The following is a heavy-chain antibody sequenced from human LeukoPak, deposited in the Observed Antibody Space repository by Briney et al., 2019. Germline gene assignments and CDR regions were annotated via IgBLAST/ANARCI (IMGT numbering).Heavy chain of an antibody. CDR2: IYHSGST. V-gene: IGHV4-38-2*02. CDR1: GYSISSGYY. J-gene: IGHJ4*02. D-gene: IGHD6-13*01. Sequence: SETLSLTCTVSGYSISSGYYWGWIRQPPGKGLEWIGSIYHSGSTYYNPSLKSRVTISVDKSKNQFSLKLSSVTAADTAVYYCARDSILAAAGTFDYWGQGTLVTVSS. CDR3: ARDSILAAAGTFDY.